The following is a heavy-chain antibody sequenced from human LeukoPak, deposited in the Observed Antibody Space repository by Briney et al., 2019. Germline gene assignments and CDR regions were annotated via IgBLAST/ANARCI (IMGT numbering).Heavy chain of an antibody. J-gene: IGHJ5*02. Sequence: ASVKVSCKASGYTFTDYYIQWVRQAPGQGLEWMGWIDPNSGGTNYAQNFQGRVTMTRDTSISTAYLDLSRLSSDDTAVYYCTRGRNWFDPWGQGTLVTVSS. CDR1: GYTFTDYY. CDR2: IDPNSGGT. CDR3: TRGRNWFDP. V-gene: IGHV1-2*02.